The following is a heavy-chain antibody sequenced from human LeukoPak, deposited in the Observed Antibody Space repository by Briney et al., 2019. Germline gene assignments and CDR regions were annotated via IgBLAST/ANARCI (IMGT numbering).Heavy chain of an antibody. CDR1: GFTFNSYG. CDR2: ISGSGDRT. J-gene: IGHJ6*03. CDR3: AREHYFYHMDG. V-gene: IGHV3-23*01. Sequence: GGSLRLSCAASGFTFNSYGMSWVRQAPGKGLEWVSSISGSGDRTFYADSVKGRFTISRDNAENSLYLQMNSLRAEDTAVYYCAREHYFYHMDGWGEGTTVTVSS.